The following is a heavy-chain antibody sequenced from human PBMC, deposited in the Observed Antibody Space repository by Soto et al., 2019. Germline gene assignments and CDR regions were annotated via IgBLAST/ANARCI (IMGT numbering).Heavy chain of an antibody. CDR1: GGSISSSSYY. Sequence: PSETLSLTCTVSGGSISSSSYYWGWIRQPPGKGLEWIGSIYYSGSTYYNPSLKSRVTISVDTSKSQFYLKLTSVTAADTAIYYCATRFYSSGVLFDYWGPGTQVT. CDR2: IYYSGST. CDR3: ATRFYSSGVLFDY. J-gene: IGHJ4*02. V-gene: IGHV4-39*07. D-gene: IGHD3-10*01.